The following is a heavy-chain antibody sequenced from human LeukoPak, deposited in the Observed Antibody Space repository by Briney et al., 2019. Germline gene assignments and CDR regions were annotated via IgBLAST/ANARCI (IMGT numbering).Heavy chain of an antibody. Sequence: GGSLRLSCVASGFTFSTYAMHWVRQAPGQGLEWEAVIWYDESNKYYADSVKGRFTISRDNSKNTLYMQMNSLRAEDTAVYYCARDSTYWYFDLWGRGTLVTVSS. D-gene: IGHD2/OR15-2a*01. CDR1: GFTFSTYA. V-gene: IGHV3-33*01. J-gene: IGHJ2*01. CDR2: IWYDESNK. CDR3: ARDSTYWYFDL.